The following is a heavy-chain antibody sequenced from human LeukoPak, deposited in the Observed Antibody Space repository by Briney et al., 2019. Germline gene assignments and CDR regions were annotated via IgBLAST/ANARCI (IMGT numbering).Heavy chain of an antibody. CDR2: ISSSSSYI. V-gene: IGHV3-21*01. J-gene: IGHJ3*02. Sequence: PGGSLRLSCAASGFTFSSYSMIWVRQAPGKGLEWVSSISSSSSYIYYADSVKGRFTISRDNAKNSLYLQMNSLRAEDTAVYYCAREHSSSRMAFDIWGQGTMVTVSS. CDR1: GFTFSSYS. CDR3: AREHSSSRMAFDI. D-gene: IGHD6-13*01.